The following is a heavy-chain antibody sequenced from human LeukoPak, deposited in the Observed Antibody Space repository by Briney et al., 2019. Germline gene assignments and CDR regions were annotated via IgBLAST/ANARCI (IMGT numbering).Heavy chain of an antibody. CDR3: AKDELVRGMWFDP. V-gene: IGHV3-53*05. CDR1: GFTVSNNY. CDR2: IYGDGST. J-gene: IGHJ5*02. Sequence: PGGSLRLSCATSGFTVSNNYMSWVRQAPGKGLEWVSVIYGDGSTYYSDSVTGRFTISRDNSKNTLYLQMNSLRAEDTAVYYCAKDELVRGMWFDPWGQGTLVTVSS. D-gene: IGHD3-10*01.